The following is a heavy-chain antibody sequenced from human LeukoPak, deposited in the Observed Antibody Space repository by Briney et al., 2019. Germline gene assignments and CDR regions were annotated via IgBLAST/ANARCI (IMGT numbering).Heavy chain of an antibody. V-gene: IGHV3-7*01. Sequence: GGSLRLSCAASGFMFSSNWMTWVRQAPGKGLEWLANINPGESEKYFVDSMRGRFTISRDNAKNSLYLQMNSLRAEDTAVYYCARDIPDGYNCFDYWGQGTLVTVSS. CDR1: GFMFSSNW. CDR3: ARDIPDGYNCFDY. J-gene: IGHJ4*02. D-gene: IGHD5-24*01. CDR2: INPGESEK.